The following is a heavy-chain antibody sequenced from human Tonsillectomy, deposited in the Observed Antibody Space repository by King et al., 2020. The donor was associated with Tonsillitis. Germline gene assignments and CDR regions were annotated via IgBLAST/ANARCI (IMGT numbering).Heavy chain of an antibody. J-gene: IGHJ4*02. D-gene: IGHD3-10*01. CDR2: ISNAGDIT. CDR1: GFTFSHFG. Sequence: DVQLVESGGGLVQPGGSLRLSCAASGFTFSHFGISWVRQAPGKGLEWVSDISNAGDITYYADSVKGRFTISRDNSKNTLYLQMNSLRAEDTALYYCAKAIYHNGLYDYWGQGTLVTVSS. CDR3: AKAIYHNGLYDY. V-gene: IGHV3-23*04.